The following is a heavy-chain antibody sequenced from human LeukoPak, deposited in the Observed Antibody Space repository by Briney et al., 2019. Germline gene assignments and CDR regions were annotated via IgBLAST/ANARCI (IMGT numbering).Heavy chain of an antibody. CDR2: ISSSSSYI. V-gene: IGHV3-21*01. CDR1: GFTFSSYS. J-gene: IGHJ6*02. D-gene: IGHD3-16*01. Sequence: PGGSLRLSCAASGFTFSSYSMNWVRQPPGKGLEWVSSISSSSSYIYYADSVKGRFTISRDNAKNSLYLQMNSLRAEDTAVYYCARDDSPYLGYYGMDVWGQGTTVTVSS. CDR3: ARDDSPYLGYYGMDV.